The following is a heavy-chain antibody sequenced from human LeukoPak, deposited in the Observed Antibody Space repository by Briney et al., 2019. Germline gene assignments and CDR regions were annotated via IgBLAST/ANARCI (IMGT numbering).Heavy chain of an antibody. J-gene: IGHJ5*02. V-gene: IGHV1-58*02. D-gene: IGHD3-3*01. CDR3: AAQRGASLHDFWSTRLFDP. Sequence: SVKVSCKASGFTFPNSAMQWVRQARGQRLEWIGWIVLGAGNTVYSHKFHDRVTITRDISTNTAYMELDSLGSEDTAVYYRAAQRGASLHDFWSTRLFDPWGQGTLVTVSS. CDR2: IVLGAGNT. CDR1: GFTFPNSA.